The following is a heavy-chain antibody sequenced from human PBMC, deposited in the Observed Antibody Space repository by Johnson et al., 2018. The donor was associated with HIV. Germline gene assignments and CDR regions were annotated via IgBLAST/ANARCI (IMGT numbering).Heavy chain of an antibody. CDR2: ISWNSGSI. Sequence: VQLVESGGGSVQPGRSLRLSCAASGFTFDDYAMHWVRQAPGKGLEWVSGISWNSGSIGYADSVKGRFTISRDNSKNTLYLQMNSLRAEDTAVYYCARERHYYGSVRPRERQGDAFDIWGQGTMVTVAS. D-gene: IGHD3-10*01. CDR3: ARERHYYGSVRPRERQGDAFDI. CDR1: GFTFDDYA. V-gene: IGHV3-9*01. J-gene: IGHJ3*02.